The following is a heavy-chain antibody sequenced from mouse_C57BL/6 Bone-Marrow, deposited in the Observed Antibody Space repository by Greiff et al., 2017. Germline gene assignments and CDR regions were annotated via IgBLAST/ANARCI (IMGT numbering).Heavy chain of an antibody. CDR2: IDPSDSYT. CDR1: GYTFTSYW. J-gene: IGHJ3*01. Sequence: QVQLQQPGAELVKPGASVKLSCKASGYTFTSYWMQWVKQRPGQGLEWIGEIDPSDSYTNYNQKFKGKATLTVDTSSSTAYMQLSSLTSEDSAFYYCARRSSTMISAWFAYWGQGTLVTVSA. CDR3: ARRSSTMISAWFAY. D-gene: IGHD2-4*01. V-gene: IGHV1-50*01.